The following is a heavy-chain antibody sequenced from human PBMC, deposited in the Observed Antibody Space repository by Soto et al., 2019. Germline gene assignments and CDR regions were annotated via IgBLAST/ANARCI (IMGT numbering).Heavy chain of an antibody. Sequence: QVQLVESGGGLVKPGGSLRLSCAASGFTFSDYYMSWIRQAPGKGLEWVSYISSSSSYTNYADSVKGRFTISRDNAKNSLYLQMNSLRAEDTAVYYCAREFRAGYSYGPTNRHVYYYGMDVWGQGTTVTVSS. V-gene: IGHV3-11*06. CDR3: AREFRAGYSYGPTNRHVYYYGMDV. CDR2: ISSSSSYT. D-gene: IGHD5-18*01. CDR1: GFTFSDYY. J-gene: IGHJ6*02.